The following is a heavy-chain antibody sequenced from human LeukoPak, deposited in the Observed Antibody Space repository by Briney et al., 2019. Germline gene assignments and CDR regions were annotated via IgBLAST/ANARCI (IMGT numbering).Heavy chain of an antibody. CDR1: GFTFRSYW. CDR2: IKEDESAK. Sequence: GGSLPLPCAASGFTFRSYWMAWVRQAPGKGLEWVANIKEDESAKHQADSVKGRFTISRDNAQNSVYLQMSSLRGEDTAVYYCARDVGGSLDYWGQGTGVTVSS. J-gene: IGHJ4*02. D-gene: IGHD2-15*01. CDR3: ARDVGGSLDY. V-gene: IGHV3-7*01.